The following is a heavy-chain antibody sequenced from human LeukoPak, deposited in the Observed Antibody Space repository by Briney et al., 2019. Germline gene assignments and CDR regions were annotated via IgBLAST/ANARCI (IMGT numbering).Heavy chain of an antibody. V-gene: IGHV1-8*01. J-gene: IGHJ5*02. CDR2: MNPNSGNT. Sequence: GASVKVSCKASGHTFTSYDINWVRQATGQGLEWMGWMNPNSGNTGYAQKFQGRVTMTRNTSISTAYMELSSLRSEDTAVYYCARRRKYYYGSGSYVDPWGQGTLVTVSS. CDR3: ARRRKYYYGSGSYVDP. CDR1: GHTFTSYD. D-gene: IGHD3-10*01.